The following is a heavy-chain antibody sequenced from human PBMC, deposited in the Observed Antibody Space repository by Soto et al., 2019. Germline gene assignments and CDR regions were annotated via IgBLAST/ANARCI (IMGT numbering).Heavy chain of an antibody. Sequence: VSVQVCCKASGYTFTCTGISWVRQAPGQGLEWMGWISAYNGKTNYAQKHQGRVTMTTDTSTSTAYMEMRSLRSDDTAVYYFVRVSYYYDSRKPNDFDYWGQGTLVTVSS. J-gene: IGHJ4*02. V-gene: IGHV1-18*01. CDR2: ISAYNGKT. CDR3: VRVSYYYDSRKPNDFDY. D-gene: IGHD3-22*01. CDR1: GYTFTCTG.